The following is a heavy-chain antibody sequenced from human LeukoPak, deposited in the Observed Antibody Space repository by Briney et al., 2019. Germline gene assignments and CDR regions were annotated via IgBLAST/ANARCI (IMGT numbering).Heavy chain of an antibody. CDR2: INTDGSST. V-gene: IGHV3-74*01. CDR3: VVWGEDSSGHRFDH. Sequence: GGSLRLSCAASGFTFDSYWMHWVRQAPGKGLLWVSRINTDGSSTHYADSVKGRLTISRDNAKNMLYLQMNGLRAEDTAVYYCVVWGEDSSGHRFDHWGQGTLVTVSS. D-gene: IGHD3-22*01. CDR1: GFTFDSYW. J-gene: IGHJ4*02.